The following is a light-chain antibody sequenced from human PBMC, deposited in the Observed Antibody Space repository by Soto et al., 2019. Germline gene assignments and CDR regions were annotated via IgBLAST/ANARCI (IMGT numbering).Light chain of an antibody. CDR2: GAS. V-gene: IGKV3-20*01. Sequence: EIVLTQSPGTLSLSPGERATLSCRASLSVSSSYLAWYQQKPGQAPRLLIYGASSRATGIPDRFSGSGSGTDFTLIISRLEPEDFAVYYCQQYGSSPGTFGGGTKVESK. J-gene: IGKJ4*01. CDR1: LSVSSSY. CDR3: QQYGSSPGT.